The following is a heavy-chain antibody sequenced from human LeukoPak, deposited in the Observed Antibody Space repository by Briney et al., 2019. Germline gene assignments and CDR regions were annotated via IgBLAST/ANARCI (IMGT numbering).Heavy chain of an antibody. Sequence: ASVKVSCKASGGTFSSYAISWVRQAPGQGLEWMGGIIPIFGTANYAQKFQGRVTITADESTSTAYMELSSLRSEDTAVYYCARGGSGWQNLFDYWGQGTLVTVSS. CDR3: ARGGSGWQNLFDY. V-gene: IGHV1-69*13. CDR2: IIPIFGTA. J-gene: IGHJ4*02. CDR1: GGTFSSYA. D-gene: IGHD6-19*01.